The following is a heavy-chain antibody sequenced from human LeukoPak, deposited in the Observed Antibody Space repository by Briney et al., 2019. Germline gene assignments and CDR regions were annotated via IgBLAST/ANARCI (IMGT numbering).Heavy chain of an antibody. CDR3: ARDNWGSLDY. CDR2: DSNNGNI. D-gene: IGHD7-27*01. V-gene: IGHV4-59*11. J-gene: IGHJ4*02. Sequence: PSETLSLTCTVSASSISSHSWGWIRQPPGKGLEWISYDSNNGNINYNPALKSRVTISVDTSKRQFSLKLSSVTAADTAVYYCARDNWGSLDYWGQGILVTVSS. CDR1: ASSISSHS.